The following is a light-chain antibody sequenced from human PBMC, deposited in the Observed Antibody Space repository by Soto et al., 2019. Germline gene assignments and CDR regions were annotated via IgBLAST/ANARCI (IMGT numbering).Light chain of an antibody. CDR1: ETVRTN. CDR3: QHYNSYSEA. J-gene: IGKJ1*01. Sequence: IVMTQSPVTLSVSPGERVTLSCRASETVRTNLAWFQQKPGQTPRLLIFGASTRATGIPTRFTGSGSETEFTLTIDSLQPDDFATYYCQHYNSYSEAFGQGTKVELK. CDR2: GAS. V-gene: IGKV3-15*01.